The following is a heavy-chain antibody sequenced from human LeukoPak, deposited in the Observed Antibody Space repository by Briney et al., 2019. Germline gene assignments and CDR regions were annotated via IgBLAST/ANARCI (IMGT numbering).Heavy chain of an antibody. J-gene: IGHJ3*02. CDR3: AEDIGLQLGNRGAFDI. Sequence: PGGSLRLSCAAPGFTFDDYAMHWVRQAPGKGLEWVSLISGDGGSTYYADSVKGRFTISRDNSKNSLYLQMNSLRTEDTALYYCAEDIGLQLGNRGAFDIWGQGTMVTVSS. CDR1: GFTFDDYA. CDR2: ISGDGGST. D-gene: IGHD5-24*01. V-gene: IGHV3-43*02.